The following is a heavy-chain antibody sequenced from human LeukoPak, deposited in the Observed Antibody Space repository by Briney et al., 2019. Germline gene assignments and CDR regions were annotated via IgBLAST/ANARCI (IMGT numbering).Heavy chain of an antibody. CDR1: GYTFTSYG. D-gene: IGHD3-9*01. CDR2: ISAYNGNT. J-gene: IGHJ5*02. V-gene: IGHV1-18*01. CDR3: ARDSYDILTGQIPGRSWFDP. Sequence: ASVKVSCKASGYTFTSYGISWVRQAPGQGLEWMGWISAYNGNTNYAQKLQGRVTMTTDTSTSTAYMELRSLRSEDTAVYYCARDSYDILTGQIPGRSWFDPWGQGTLVTVSS.